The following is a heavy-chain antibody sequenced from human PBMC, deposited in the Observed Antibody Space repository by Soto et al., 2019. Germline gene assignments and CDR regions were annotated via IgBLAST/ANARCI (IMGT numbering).Heavy chain of an antibody. J-gene: IGHJ6*02. CDR2: IIPIFGTA. Sequence: QVQLVQSGAEVKKPGSSVKVSCKASGGTFSSYAISWVRQAPGQGLEWMGGIIPIFGTANYAQKFQGRVTITADEYTSTAYMELSSLRSEDTAVYYCAREGGYRGYDYGYYCMDVWGQGTTVTVSS. CDR1: GGTFSSYA. V-gene: IGHV1-69*01. D-gene: IGHD5-12*01. CDR3: AREGGYRGYDYGYYCMDV.